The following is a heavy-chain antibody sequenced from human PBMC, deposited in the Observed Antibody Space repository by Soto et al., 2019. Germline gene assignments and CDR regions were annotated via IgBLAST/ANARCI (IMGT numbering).Heavy chain of an antibody. CDR3: GTINQGPVTTGVYYYMDV. CDR2: IKPSGGST. D-gene: IGHD4-4*01. V-gene: IGHV1-46*03. CDR1: GYTFTSYY. Sequence: ASVKVSCKASGYTFTSYYMHWVRQAPGQGLEWMGIIKPSGGSTSYAQKFQGRVTMTRDTSTSTVYMELSSLRSEDTAVYYCGTINQGPVTTGVYYYMDVWGKGTTVTVSS. J-gene: IGHJ6*03.